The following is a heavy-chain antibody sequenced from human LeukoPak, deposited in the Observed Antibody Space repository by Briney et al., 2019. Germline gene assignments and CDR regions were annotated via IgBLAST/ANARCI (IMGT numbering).Heavy chain of an antibody. CDR2: ISAYNGNT. Sequence: ASVKLSCKASGYTFTSYGISWVRQAPGQGLEWMGWISAYNGNTNYVQTLQGRVTMTTDTSTSTAYMELRSLRTDDTAVYYCARDLDYGDYGYAFDIWGQGTMVTVSS. D-gene: IGHD4-17*01. J-gene: IGHJ3*02. CDR3: ARDLDYGDYGYAFDI. V-gene: IGHV1-18*01. CDR1: GYTFTSYG.